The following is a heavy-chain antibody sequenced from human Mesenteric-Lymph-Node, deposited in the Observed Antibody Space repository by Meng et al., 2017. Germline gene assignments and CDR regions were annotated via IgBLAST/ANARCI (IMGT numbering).Heavy chain of an antibody. CDR1: GFTFSSYE. J-gene: IGHJ3*01. D-gene: IGHD3/OR15-3a*01. CDR2: IKQDGSEK. Sequence: GESLKISCAASGFTFSSYEMNWVRQAPGKGLEWVANIKQDGSEKYYVDSVKGRFTISRDNAKNSLYLQMNSLRVEDTAIYYCVREDFSTGGFDVWGRGTMVTVSS. V-gene: IGHV3-7*01. CDR3: VREDFSTGGFDV.